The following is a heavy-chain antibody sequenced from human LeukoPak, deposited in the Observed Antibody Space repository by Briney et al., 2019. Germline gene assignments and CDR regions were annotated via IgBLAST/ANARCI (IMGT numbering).Heavy chain of an antibody. CDR3: ARDGSLTTGNLDY. CDR1: GGTFSSYA. V-gene: IGHV1-8*03. J-gene: IGHJ4*02. CDR2: MNPNSGNT. D-gene: IGHD4-11*01. Sequence: ASVKVSCKASGGTFSSYAISWVRQATGQGLEWMGWMNPNSGNTGYAQKFQGRVTITRNTSISTAYMELSSLRSEDTAVYYCARDGSLTTGNLDYWGQGTLVTVSS.